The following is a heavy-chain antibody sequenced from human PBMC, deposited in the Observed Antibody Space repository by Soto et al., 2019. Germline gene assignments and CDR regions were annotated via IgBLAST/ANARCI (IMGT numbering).Heavy chain of an antibody. CDR2: IIPIFGTA. Sequence: QVQLVQSGAEVKKPGSSVKVSCKASGGTFSSYAISWVRQAPGQGLEWMGGIIPIFGTANYAQKFQGRVTITADESTSTAYMELSSLRSEDTAGYYCARVYIQQLPYYYYGMDVWGQGTTVTVSS. V-gene: IGHV1-69*01. CDR3: ARVYIQQLPYYYYGMDV. CDR1: GGTFSSYA. D-gene: IGHD6-13*01. J-gene: IGHJ6*02.